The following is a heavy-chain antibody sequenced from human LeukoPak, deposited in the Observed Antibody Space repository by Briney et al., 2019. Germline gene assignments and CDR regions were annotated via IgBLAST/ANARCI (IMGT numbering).Heavy chain of an antibody. D-gene: IGHD1-7*01. V-gene: IGHV3-21*01. CDR1: GFTFSSYS. CDR3: ATLSSAGNYGPLGVS. CDR2: ISSSSSYL. J-gene: IGHJ5*02. Sequence: GGSLRLSCAASGFTFSSYSMNWVRQAPGKGLEWVSSISSSSSYLYYADSVKGRFTISRDNAKNSLYLQMNSLRAEDTAVYYCATLSSAGNYGPLGVSWGQGTLVTVSS.